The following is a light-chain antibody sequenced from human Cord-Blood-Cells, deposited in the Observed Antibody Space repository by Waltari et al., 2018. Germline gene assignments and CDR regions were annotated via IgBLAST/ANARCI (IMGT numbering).Light chain of an antibody. J-gene: IGLJ3*02. CDR2: KDS. V-gene: IGLV3-27*01. CDR3: YSAADNNLWV. Sequence: SSELTQPSSVSESPGKTARFTCSGVVLVKKYASWFQQKPGQAPVLVIYKDSERPSGIPERFSGSSSGTTVTLTISGAQVEDEADYYCYSAADNNLWVFGGGTKLTVL. CDR1: VLVKKY.